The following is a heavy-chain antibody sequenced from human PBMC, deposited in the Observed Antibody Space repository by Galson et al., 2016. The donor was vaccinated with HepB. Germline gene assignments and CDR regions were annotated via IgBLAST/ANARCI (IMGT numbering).Heavy chain of an antibody. CDR3: AKVPYGDYASAFDS. V-gene: IGHV3-23*01. J-gene: IGHJ4*02. D-gene: IGHD4-17*01. Sequence: SLRLSCAASGFTFRDFAMPWVRQTPGKGLEWVSAISYNSGDETYFADSVRGRFTISRDNSKDTLYLQMNSLRVEDTAVYFCAKVPYGDYASAFDSWGQGTTVTVSS. CDR1: GFTFRDFA. CDR2: ISYNSGDET.